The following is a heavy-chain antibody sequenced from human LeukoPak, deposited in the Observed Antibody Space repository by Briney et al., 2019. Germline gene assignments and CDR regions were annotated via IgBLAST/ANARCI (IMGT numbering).Heavy chain of an antibody. D-gene: IGHD3-3*01. CDR2: ISWNSGSI. CDR3: AKDLDFWSGFFDYMDV. V-gene: IGHV3-9*01. Sequence: GRSLRLSCAASGFTFDDYAMHWVRQAPGKGLEWVSGISWNSGSIGYADSVKGRFTISRDNSKNTLYLQMNSLRAEDTAVYYCAKDLDFWSGFFDYMDVWGKGTTVTVSS. J-gene: IGHJ6*03. CDR1: GFTFDDYA.